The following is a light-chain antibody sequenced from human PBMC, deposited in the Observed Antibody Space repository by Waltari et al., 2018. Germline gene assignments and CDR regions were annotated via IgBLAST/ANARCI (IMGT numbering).Light chain of an antibody. Sequence: QSALTQPASVSGSPGQSITISCSGIGSGVGASDFVSWFQLHPGKVPQVIIYDVTNRPAGVSDRFSASKSADTASLPISGLQPEDEGDYYCSSQTLDGVVLFGGGTKLTVL. CDR3: SSQTLDGVVL. V-gene: IGLV2-14*03. J-gene: IGLJ2*01. CDR2: DVT. CDR1: GSGVGASDF.